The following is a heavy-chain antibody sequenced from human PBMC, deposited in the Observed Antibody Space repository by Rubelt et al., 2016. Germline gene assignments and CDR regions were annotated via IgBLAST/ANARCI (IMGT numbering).Heavy chain of an antibody. D-gene: IGHD3-16*01. CDR1: GFTFSSHG. Sequence: QVQLVESGGGVVQPGRSLRLSCVASGFTFSSHGINWVRQGPGKGLEWVSGIWYDGSRQIYADSVKGRFTISRDDSRNTVYLQRNSLRADDTGVYYCARDLSYGSLDFGSWGQGTLVTVSS. V-gene: IGHV3-33*01. CDR3: ARDLSYGSLDFGS. CDR2: IWYDGSRQ. J-gene: IGHJ4*02.